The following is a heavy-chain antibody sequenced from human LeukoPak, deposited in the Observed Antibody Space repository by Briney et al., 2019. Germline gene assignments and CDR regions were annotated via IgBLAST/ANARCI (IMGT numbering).Heavy chain of an antibody. J-gene: IGHJ4*02. CDR3: AKSFTNDWAIFDS. Sequence: PGGSLRLSCAASGFTFCDYGMHWVRHVPGKGLEWVSGISGGSGSIGYADSVKGRFTISRDNAKNSLYLQMNSLRTEDTALYYCAKSFTNDWAIFDSWGQGTLVTVSS. V-gene: IGHV3-9*01. D-gene: IGHD3-9*01. CDR2: ISGGSGSI. CDR1: GFTFCDYG.